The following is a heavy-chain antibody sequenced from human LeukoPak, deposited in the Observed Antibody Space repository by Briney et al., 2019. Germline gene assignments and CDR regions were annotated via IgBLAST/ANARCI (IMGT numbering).Heavy chain of an antibody. V-gene: IGHV1-3*04. CDR2: INTDNGNT. J-gene: IGHJ4*02. D-gene: IGHD3-10*01. CDR3: AGEAELYTYRY. CDR1: GYTFTTYV. Sequence: GASVKVSCKASGYTFTTYVIHWVRQAPGQRLEWMGWINTDNGNTKYSQKFQDRITITGDTSASTDYMELSSLRSEDTAVYYCAGEAELYTYRYWGQGTLVTVSS.